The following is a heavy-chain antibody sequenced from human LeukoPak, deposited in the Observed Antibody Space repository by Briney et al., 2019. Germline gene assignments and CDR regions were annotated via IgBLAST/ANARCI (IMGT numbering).Heavy chain of an antibody. D-gene: IGHD3-22*01. J-gene: IGHJ4*02. CDR1: GGTFSSYA. CDR2: IIPIFGTA. CDR3: ARWDSSGLDY. V-gene: IGHV1-69*01. Sequence: GASVKVSCKASGGTFSSYAIRWVRQAPGQGLEWMGGIIPIFGTANYAQKFQGRVTITADESTSTAYMELSSLRSEDTAVYYCARWDSSGLDYWGQGTLVTVSS.